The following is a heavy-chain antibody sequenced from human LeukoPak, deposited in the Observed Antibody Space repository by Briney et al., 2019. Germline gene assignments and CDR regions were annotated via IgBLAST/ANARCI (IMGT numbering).Heavy chain of an antibody. J-gene: IGHJ3*02. V-gene: IGHV3-30*02. CDR3: ASYSSTFDAFDI. Sequence: GGSLRLSCAASGFTFSSYGMHWVRQAPGKGLEWVAFIRYDGSNKYYADSVKGRFTISRDNAKNSLYLQMNSLRAEDTAVYYCASYSSTFDAFDIWGQGTMVTVSS. CDR1: GFTFSSYG. D-gene: IGHD2-2*01. CDR2: IRYDGSNK.